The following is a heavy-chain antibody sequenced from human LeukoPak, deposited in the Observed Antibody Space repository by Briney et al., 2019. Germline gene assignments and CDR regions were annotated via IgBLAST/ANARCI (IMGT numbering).Heavy chain of an antibody. CDR3: AKDKLLSYGDYGYFDY. V-gene: IGHV1-18*01. CDR1: GYTFTSYG. CDR2: ISAYNGNT. D-gene: IGHD4-17*01. J-gene: IGHJ4*02. Sequence: ASVKVSCKASGYTFTSYGISWVRQAPGQGLEWMGWISAYNGNTNYAQKLQGRVTMTTDTSTSTAYMELRSLRAEDTALYYCAKDKLLSYGDYGYFDYWGQGTLVTVSS.